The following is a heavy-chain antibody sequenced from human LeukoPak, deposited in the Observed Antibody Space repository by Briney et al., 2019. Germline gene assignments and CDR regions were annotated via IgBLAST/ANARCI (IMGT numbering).Heavy chain of an antibody. V-gene: IGHV1-2*02. CDR1: GYTFTSYY. J-gene: IGHJ6*03. Sequence: ASVKVSCKASGYTFTSYYMHWVRQAPGQGLEWMGWINPNSGGTNYAQKFQGRVTMTRDTSISTAYMELSRLRSDDTAVYYCARDDTDYYYYYMDVWGKGTTVTVSS. D-gene: IGHD3-22*01. CDR2: INPNSGGT. CDR3: ARDDTDYYYYYMDV.